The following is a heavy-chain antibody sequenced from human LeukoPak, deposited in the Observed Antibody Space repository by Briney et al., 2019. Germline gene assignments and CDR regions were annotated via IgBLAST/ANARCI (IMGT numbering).Heavy chain of an antibody. J-gene: IGHJ3*02. Sequence: PGGSLRLSCAASGFTFGISWMSWVRQAPGKGLECVGNIKPDGSEKSYVDSVKGRFTISRDNAKNSLYLQMNSLRAEDTAVYYCARATYCGGDCYSGAFDIWGQGTMVTVSS. CDR2: IKPDGSEK. D-gene: IGHD2-21*02. V-gene: IGHV3-7*01. CDR1: GFTFGISW. CDR3: ARATYCGGDCYSGAFDI.